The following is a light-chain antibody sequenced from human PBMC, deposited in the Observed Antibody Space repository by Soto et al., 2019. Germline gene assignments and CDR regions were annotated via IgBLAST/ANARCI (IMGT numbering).Light chain of an antibody. J-gene: IGKJ3*01. Sequence: DIHMTQSPSSLSVSVGDRVTMSCRTSQNINAWLAWYQQKPGKAPKLLIYAASTLQSGVPSRFSGSGSGTDFTLTISCLQSEDFATYYCQQYYSYPFTFGPGTKVDIK. CDR1: QNINAW. CDR3: QQYYSYPFT. V-gene: IGKV1-5*01. CDR2: AAS.